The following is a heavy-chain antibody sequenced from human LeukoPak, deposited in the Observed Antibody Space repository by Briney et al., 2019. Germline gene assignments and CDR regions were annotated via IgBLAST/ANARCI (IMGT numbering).Heavy chain of an antibody. Sequence: PSETLSLTCTVSGGSISSSSYYWGWIRQPPGKGLEWIGSIYYSGSTYYNPSLESRVTISVDTSKNQFSLKLNSVTAADTAVYYCARVRYCSTNRCYDREFDNWGQGTLVTVSS. D-gene: IGHD2-2*01. CDR2: IYYSGST. J-gene: IGHJ4*02. CDR3: ARVRYCSTNRCYDREFDN. CDR1: GGSISSSSYY. V-gene: IGHV4-39*07.